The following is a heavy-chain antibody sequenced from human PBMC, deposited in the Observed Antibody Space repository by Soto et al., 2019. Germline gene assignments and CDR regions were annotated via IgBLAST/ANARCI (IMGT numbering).Heavy chain of an antibody. V-gene: IGHV3-21*01. CDR3: ASGNYDSSGKGI. J-gene: IGHJ3*02. Sequence: GVSLRLSCSASGFTFSSYSMNWVRQAPGKGLEWVSSISSSSSYIYYADSVKGRFTISRDNAKNSLYLQMNSLRAEDTAVYYCASGNYDSSGKGIWGQGKLVTVSS. CDR1: GFTFSSYS. CDR2: ISSSSSYI. D-gene: IGHD3-22*01.